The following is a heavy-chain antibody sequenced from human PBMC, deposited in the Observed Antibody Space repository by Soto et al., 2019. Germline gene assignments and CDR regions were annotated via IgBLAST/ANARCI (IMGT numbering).Heavy chain of an antibody. CDR3: ARGQAQYYYGSGSYSY. CDR2: INHSGST. CDR1: GGCFSGYY. J-gene: IGHJ4*02. D-gene: IGHD3-10*01. Sequence: QVQLQQWGAGLLKPSETLSLTCAVYGGCFSGYYWSWIRQPPGKGLEWIGEINHSGSTNYNTSLQSRVTISVDTAKNQFSLKLSSVTAADTAEYYCARGQAQYYYGSGSYSYWGQGTLVTVSS. V-gene: IGHV4-34*01.